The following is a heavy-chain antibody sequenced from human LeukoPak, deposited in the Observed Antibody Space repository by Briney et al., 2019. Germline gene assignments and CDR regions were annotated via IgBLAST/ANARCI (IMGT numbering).Heavy chain of an antibody. CDR3: ARNYYGSGSYYPPHYYYYMDV. CDR1: GGSISSSSYY. Sequence: SETLSLTCTVSGGSISSSSYYWGWIRQPPGKGLEWIGYIYYSGSTNYNPSLKSRVTISVDTSKNQFSLKLSSVTAADTAVYYCARNYYGSGSYYPPHYYYYMDVWGKGTTVTISS. CDR2: IYYSGST. V-gene: IGHV4-61*05. D-gene: IGHD3-10*01. J-gene: IGHJ6*03.